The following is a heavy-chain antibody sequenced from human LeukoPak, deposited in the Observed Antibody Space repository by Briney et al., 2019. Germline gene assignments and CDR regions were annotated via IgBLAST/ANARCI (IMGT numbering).Heavy chain of an antibody. CDR3: AKRGYCRGGTCFSHDAFDI. Sequence: GRSLRLSCAASGFIFSSYGMHWVRQAPGKGLEWVAVISYDGGNISYTDSVKGRFTISRDNSKNTLYLQMNSLRAEDTAVYYCAKRGYCRGGTCFSHDAFDIWGQGTMVTASS. D-gene: IGHD2-15*01. V-gene: IGHV3-30*18. CDR2: ISYDGGNI. J-gene: IGHJ3*02. CDR1: GFIFSSYG.